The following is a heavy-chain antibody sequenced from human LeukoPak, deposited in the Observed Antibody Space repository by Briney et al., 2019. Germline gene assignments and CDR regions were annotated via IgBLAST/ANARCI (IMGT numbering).Heavy chain of an antibody. CDR3: ARDVAAAGDLYYYYYYGMDV. D-gene: IGHD6-13*01. V-gene: IGHV1-69*13. CDR2: IIPIFGTA. CDR1: GGTFSSYA. Sequence: SVKVSCKASGGTFSSYAISWVRQAPGQGLEWMGGIIPIFGTANYAQKFQGRVTITADESTSTAYMELSSLRSEDTAVYYCARDVAAAGDLYYYYYYGMDVWGQGTTVTVSS. J-gene: IGHJ6*02.